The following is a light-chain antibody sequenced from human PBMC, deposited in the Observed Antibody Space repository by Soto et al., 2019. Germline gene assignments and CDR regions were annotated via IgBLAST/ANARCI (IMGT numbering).Light chain of an antibody. CDR3: QQYNNWPPT. CDR1: QSVSSN. Sequence: EIVLTQSPGTLSLSPGERATLSCRASQSVSSNLAWYQQKPGQAPSLLIYGAFTRATGIPARFSGTGSGTDFTLTISRLEPEDFAVYYCQQYNNWPPTFGQGTKVDI. V-gene: IGKV3-15*01. CDR2: GAF. J-gene: IGKJ1*01.